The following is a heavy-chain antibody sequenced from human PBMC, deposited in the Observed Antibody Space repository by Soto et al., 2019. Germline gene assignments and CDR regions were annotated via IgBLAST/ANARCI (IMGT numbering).Heavy chain of an antibody. CDR3: ARVATRYAILTGPEFDAFDI. V-gene: IGHV1-69*13. CDR1: GGTFSSYA. J-gene: IGHJ3*02. Sequence: SVKVSCKASGGTFSSYAISWVRQAPGQGLEWMGGIIPIFGTANYSQKFYGRVTITSHESTSTAYMELSSLRSEDTAVYYCARVATRYAILTGPEFDAFDIWHQGTMVA. D-gene: IGHD3-9*01. CDR2: IIPIFGTA.